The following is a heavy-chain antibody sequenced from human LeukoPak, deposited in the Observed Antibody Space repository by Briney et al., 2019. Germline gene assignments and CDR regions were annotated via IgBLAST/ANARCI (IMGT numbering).Heavy chain of an antibody. D-gene: IGHD3-10*01. CDR2: ISRNGGST. V-gene: IGHV3-64D*06. J-gene: IGHJ5*02. CDR1: GFTFSSYA. CDR3: VTHYGSGSYYADWFDP. Sequence: GGSLRLSCSASGFTFSSYAMHWVRQAPGKGLEYVSAISRNGGSTYYADSVKGRFTISRDNSKNTLYLQMSSLRAEDTAVYYCVTHYGSGSYYADWFDPWGQGTLVTVSS.